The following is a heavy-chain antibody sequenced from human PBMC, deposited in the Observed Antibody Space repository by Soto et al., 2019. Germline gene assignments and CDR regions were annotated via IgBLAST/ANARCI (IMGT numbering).Heavy chain of an antibody. Sequence: QVQLVQSGGGLVRPGGSLRLSCEASGFIFSDYYMAWIRQAPGKGLEWVSYISGSGDTIYYADSVKDRFTISRDSAKDSLYLQMNTLRDEDTAIYYCARLGQFDFWGQGTVVTVSS. CDR2: ISGSGDTI. V-gene: IGHV3-11*01. CDR1: GFIFSDYY. CDR3: ARLGQFDF. J-gene: IGHJ4*02.